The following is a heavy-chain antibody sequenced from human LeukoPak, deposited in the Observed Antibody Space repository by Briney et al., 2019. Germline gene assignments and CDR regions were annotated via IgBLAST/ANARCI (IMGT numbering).Heavy chain of an antibody. CDR1: GGTFSSYA. V-gene: IGHV1-69*05. Sequence: GASVKVSCKASGGTFSSYAISWVRQAPGQGLEWMGRIIPIFGTANYAQKFQGRVTITTDESTSTAYMELSSMRSEDTAVYYCARDQEWLRFDYWGQGTLVTASS. J-gene: IGHJ4*02. D-gene: IGHD5-12*01. CDR2: IIPIFGTA. CDR3: ARDQEWLRFDY.